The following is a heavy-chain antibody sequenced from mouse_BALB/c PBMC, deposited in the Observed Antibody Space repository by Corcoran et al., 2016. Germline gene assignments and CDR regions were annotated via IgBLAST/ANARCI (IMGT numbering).Heavy chain of an antibody. CDR3: ARRDYFDY. CDR2: IYWDDDK. V-gene: IGHV8-12*01. CDR1: GFSLSTSGMG. J-gene: IGHJ2*01. Sequence: QVTLKESGPGILQPSQTLSLTCSFSGFSLSTSGMGVSWIRQPSGKGLEWLAHIYWDDDKRYNPSLKSRLTISKDTSRNQVFLKITSVDTADTATYYCARRDYFDYWCQGTTLTVSS.